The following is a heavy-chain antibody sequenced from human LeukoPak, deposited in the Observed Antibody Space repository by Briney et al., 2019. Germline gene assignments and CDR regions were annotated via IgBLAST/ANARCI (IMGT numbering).Heavy chain of an antibody. Sequence: GGSLRLSCAASGFTFDDYGMSWVRQAPGKGLEWVSGINWNGGSTGYADFVKGRFTISRDNSKNTLYLQMNSLGAEDTAVYYCAKDWDSGSYFADYWGQGTLVTVSS. CDR1: GFTFDDYG. D-gene: IGHD1-26*01. CDR2: INWNGGST. V-gene: IGHV3-20*04. CDR3: AKDWDSGSYFADY. J-gene: IGHJ4*02.